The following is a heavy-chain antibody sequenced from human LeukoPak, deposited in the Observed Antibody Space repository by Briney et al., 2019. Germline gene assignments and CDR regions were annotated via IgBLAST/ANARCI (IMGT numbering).Heavy chain of an antibody. Sequence: PSETLSLTCTVSGGSISSHYWNWIRQPAGKGLEWIGRIYTSGSTNYNPSLKSRVTMSVDTSKNQFSLKLSSVTAADTAVYYCASSSNWNDPFDPWGQGTLVTVSS. J-gene: IGHJ5*02. CDR2: IYTSGST. D-gene: IGHD1-20*01. CDR3: ASSSNWNDPFDP. CDR1: GGSISSHY. V-gene: IGHV4-4*07.